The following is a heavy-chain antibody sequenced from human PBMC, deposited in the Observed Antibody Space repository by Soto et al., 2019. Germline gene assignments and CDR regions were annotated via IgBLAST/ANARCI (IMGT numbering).Heavy chain of an antibody. D-gene: IGHD3-22*01. CDR2: IKEDGSAK. CDR3: ARGRNSPDRSAYRDFDY. CDR1: GFNFSTYW. Sequence: GGSLRLSCAASGFNFSTYWMSWVRQAPGKGLEWVANIKEDGSAKYYVDSVKGRFTISRDNSKNSLHLEVNSLKDEDTAVYYCARGRNSPDRSAYRDFDYWGHGTLVTVSS. J-gene: IGHJ4*01. V-gene: IGHV3-7*05.